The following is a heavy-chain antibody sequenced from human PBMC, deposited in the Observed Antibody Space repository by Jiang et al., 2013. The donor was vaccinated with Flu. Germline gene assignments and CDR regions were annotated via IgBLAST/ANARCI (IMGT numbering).Heavy chain of an antibody. V-gene: IGHV3-64*01. CDR2: ISNSGYTT. CDR1: GFTFSTSW. D-gene: IGHD3-22*01. Sequence: PGGSLRLSCAASGFTFSTSWMHWVRQAPGKGLEYVSSISNSGYTTYYANSVRGRFTVSRDNSKSTLYLQMDSLRAEDMAVYYCARVVGHSSGSPKYYFDRWGQGTLVTVSS. CDR3: ARVVGHSSGSPKYYFDR. J-gene: IGHJ4*02.